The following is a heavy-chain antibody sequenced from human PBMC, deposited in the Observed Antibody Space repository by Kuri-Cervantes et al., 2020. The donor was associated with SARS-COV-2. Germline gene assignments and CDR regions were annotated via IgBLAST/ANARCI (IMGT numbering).Heavy chain of an antibody. CDR3: ARGDSSGYLYYFDY. Sequence: GESLKISCAASGFIFSGSALHWVRQAPGKGLEWVSYISSSGSTIYYADSVKGRFTISRDNAKNSLYLQMNSLRAEDTAVYYCARGDSSGYLYYFDYWGQGTLVTVSS. D-gene: IGHD3-22*01. CDR1: GFIFSGSA. V-gene: IGHV3-48*03. J-gene: IGHJ4*02. CDR2: ISSSGSTI.